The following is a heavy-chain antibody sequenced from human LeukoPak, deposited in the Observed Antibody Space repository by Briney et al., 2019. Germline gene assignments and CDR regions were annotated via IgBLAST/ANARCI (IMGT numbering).Heavy chain of an antibody. D-gene: IGHD2-15*01. V-gene: IGHV3-23*01. Sequence: GGSLRLPCAASGFTFSSYGMSWVRQAPGKGLEWVSAISGSGGSTFYADSVKGRFTISRDNSKNTLYLQMNSLRPEDTAVYYCAKVQVRGYCSGGICYLFDYWGQGTLVTVSS. CDR1: GFTFSSYG. CDR3: AKVQVRGYCSGGICYLFDY. CDR2: ISGSGGST. J-gene: IGHJ4*02.